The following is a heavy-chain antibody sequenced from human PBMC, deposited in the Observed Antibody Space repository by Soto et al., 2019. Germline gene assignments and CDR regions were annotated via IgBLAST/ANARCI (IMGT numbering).Heavy chain of an antibody. CDR1: GFTIRNYA. J-gene: IGHJ3*01. CDR3: EGSWT. V-gene: IGHV3-23*04. D-gene: IGHD5-12*01. Sequence: EVQVVESGGDLVQPGGSLRLSCAASGFTIRNYAMSWVRQAPGKALEWVSGISGGSDRTYYADSVKGRFTIFKDNSKNTLYLQMSSPRGEDTAVYHCEGSWTWGQGTMVTVSP. CDR2: ISGGSDRT.